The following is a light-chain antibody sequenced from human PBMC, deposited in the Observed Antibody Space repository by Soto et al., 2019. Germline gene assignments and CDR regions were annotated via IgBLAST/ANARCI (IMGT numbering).Light chain of an antibody. CDR1: SSDVGSYKL. CDR3: CSYSGTSTHTV. Sequence: QSALTQPASVSGSPGQSITISCTGTSSDVGSYKLVSWYQQHPGKAPKLMISEVSKRPSGISDRFSGSKSGSTASLTISGLQAEDEADYYCCSYSGTSTHTVFGGGIQLTVL. CDR2: EVS. J-gene: IGLJ7*01. V-gene: IGLV2-23*02.